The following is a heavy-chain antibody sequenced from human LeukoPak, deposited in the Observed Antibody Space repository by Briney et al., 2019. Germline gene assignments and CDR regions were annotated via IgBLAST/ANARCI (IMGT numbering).Heavy chain of an antibody. CDR1: GFTFSSYG. D-gene: IGHD1-26*01. V-gene: IGHV3-74*01. Sequence: PGGSLRLSCAASGFTFSSYGMHWVRQAPGKGLEWVSRINSDGSSTSYADSVKGRFTISRDNAKNTLYLQMNSLRAEDTAVYYCARDSPSLKGAVDYWGQGTLVTVSS. CDR3: ARDSPSLKGAVDY. J-gene: IGHJ4*02. CDR2: INSDGSST.